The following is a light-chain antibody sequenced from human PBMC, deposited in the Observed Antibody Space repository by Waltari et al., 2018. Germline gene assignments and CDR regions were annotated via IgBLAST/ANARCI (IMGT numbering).Light chain of an antibody. J-gene: IGKJ2*01. CDR1: QSINTY. CDR3: QQSYSTPYT. Sequence: DIQMTQSPSSLFVSVGDRVTITCRASQSINTYLNWYQQKPGKVPNLLIYAASSLQTGGPSRFSGSGSGTDFTLTISSLQPEDFATYYCQQSYSTPYTFGQGTKLEIK. V-gene: IGKV1-39*01. CDR2: AAS.